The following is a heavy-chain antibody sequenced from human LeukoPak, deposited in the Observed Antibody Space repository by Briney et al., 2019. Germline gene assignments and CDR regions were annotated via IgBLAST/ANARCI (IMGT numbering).Heavy chain of an antibody. V-gene: IGHV1-58*02. CDR3: AADPDYNGNGDAFDF. CDR1: GLPFTTSA. J-gene: IGHJ3*01. D-gene: IGHD4-23*01. CDR2: IVGGSGNT. Sequence: ASVKVSCKASGLPFTTSAIQWVRQARGQRLEWKGWIVGGSGNTNYAQKFQERVTITRDMSTSTAYMELSSLSSEDTAVFYCAADPDYNGNGDAFDFWGQGTMVTVSS.